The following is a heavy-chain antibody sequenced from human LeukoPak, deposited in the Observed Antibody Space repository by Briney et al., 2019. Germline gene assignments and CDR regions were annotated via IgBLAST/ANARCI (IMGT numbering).Heavy chain of an antibody. V-gene: IGHV4-39*01. Sequence: SETLSLTCTVSGGSISSSSYYWGWIRQPPGKGLEWIGSIYYSGSTYYNPSLKSRVTISVDTSKNQFSLKLSSVTAADTAVYYCARLAAVSYYYYYMDVWGKGTTVTVSS. J-gene: IGHJ6*03. CDR1: GGSISSSSYY. CDR3: ARLAAVSYYYYYMDV. CDR2: IYYSGST. D-gene: IGHD6-13*01.